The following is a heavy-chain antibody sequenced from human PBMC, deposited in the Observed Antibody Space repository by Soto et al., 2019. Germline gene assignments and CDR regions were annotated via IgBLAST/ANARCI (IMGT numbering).Heavy chain of an antibody. CDR3: AREVAGYSYRFSDAFDI. CDR1: GFTFSSFS. D-gene: IGHD5-18*01. CDR2: ISDSGSTI. Sequence: EVQLLESGGGLVQPGGSLRLSCAASGFTFSSFSMNWVRQAPGKGLEWISCISDSGSTIYYADSVKGRFTISRDNANKSLYLQMNGLRDEDSALYFCAREVAGYSYRFSDAFDIWGQGTMVTVSS. V-gene: IGHV3-48*02. J-gene: IGHJ3*02.